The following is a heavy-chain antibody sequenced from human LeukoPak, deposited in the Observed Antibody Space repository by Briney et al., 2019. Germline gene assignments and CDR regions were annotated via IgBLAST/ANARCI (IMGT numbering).Heavy chain of an antibody. V-gene: IGHV4-4*02. Sequence: PSETLSLTCAVSGGSICSSNWWSWVRQPPGKGLEWIGEIYHSGSTNYNPSLKSRVTISVDKSKNQFSLNLSSVTAADTAVYYCARAVVASTHFDSWGQGTLVTVSS. CDR1: GGSICSSNW. J-gene: IGHJ4*02. CDR3: ARAVVASTHFDS. CDR2: IYHSGST. D-gene: IGHD2-15*01.